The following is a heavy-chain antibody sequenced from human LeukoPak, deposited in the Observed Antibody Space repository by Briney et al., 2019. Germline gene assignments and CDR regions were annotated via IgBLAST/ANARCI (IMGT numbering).Heavy chain of an antibody. V-gene: IGHV3-21*01. CDR2: ISSSSSYI. Sequence: PGGSLRLSCAASGFTFSSYSMNWVRQAPGKGLEWVSPISSSSSYIYYADSVKGRFTISRDNAKNSLYLQMNSLRAEDTAVYYCGLDTTPTSYQSPEDAFDIWGQGTMVTVSS. J-gene: IGHJ3*02. CDR1: GFTFSSYS. D-gene: IGHD3/OR15-3a*01. CDR3: GLDTTPTSYQSPEDAFDI.